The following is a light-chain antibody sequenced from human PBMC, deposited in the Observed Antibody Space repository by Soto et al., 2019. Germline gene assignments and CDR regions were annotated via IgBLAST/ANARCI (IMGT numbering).Light chain of an antibody. V-gene: IGKV3-20*01. CDR3: QQYGSSPKT. CDR2: GAS. J-gene: IGKJ1*01. CDR1: QSVSSSY. Sequence: EIVLTQSPGTLSLSPGERGTPSCRASQSVSSSYLAWYQQKPGQAPRLLIYGASSRATGIPDRFSGSGSGTDFTLTISRLEPEDFAVYYCQQYGSSPKTFGQGTKVDIK.